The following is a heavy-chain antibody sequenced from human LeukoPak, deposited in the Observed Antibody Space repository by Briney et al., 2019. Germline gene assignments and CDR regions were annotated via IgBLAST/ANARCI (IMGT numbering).Heavy chain of an antibody. Sequence: AGGSLRLSCAASGFTFSNYCMAWVRQAPGKGPESVSNIKQDESEKYSVHSVKGRFTISRDNAKESLYLQTNSLRVDDTAVYYCARDVEGSLDYWGQGTLVTVSS. CDR1: GFTFSNYC. CDR2: IKQDESEK. V-gene: IGHV3-7*01. D-gene: IGHD5-24*01. J-gene: IGHJ4*02. CDR3: ARDVEGSLDY.